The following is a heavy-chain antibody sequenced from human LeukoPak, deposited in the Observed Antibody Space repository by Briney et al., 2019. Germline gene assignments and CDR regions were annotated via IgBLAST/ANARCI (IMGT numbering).Heavy chain of an antibody. CDR3: ASTQQWLAFDY. J-gene: IGHJ4*02. CDR2: FYHSGST. D-gene: IGHD6-19*01. CDR1: GGSISSYF. V-gene: IGHV4-59*01. Sequence: SETLSLTCSVSGGSISSYFWSWVRQPPGKGLEWLGCFYHSGSTNYNPSLKSRVTTSVDTSKSQFSLRLNSVTAADTAVYCCASTQQWLAFDYWGQGILVTVSS.